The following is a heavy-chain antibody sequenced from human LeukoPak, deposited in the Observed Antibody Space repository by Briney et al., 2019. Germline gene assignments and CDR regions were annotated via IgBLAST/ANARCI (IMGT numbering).Heavy chain of an antibody. D-gene: IGHD2-2*01. CDR1: GFTFSSYA. CDR3: ARRDCSSTSCYYYYGMDV. J-gene: IGHJ6*02. CDR2: ISSSGSTR. V-gene: IGHV3-11*01. Sequence: GGSLRLSCAASGFTFSSYAMSWIRQAPGKGLEWVSYISSSGSTRHYADSVKGRFTISRDNAKKSLHLQMNSLRAEDTAVYYCARRDCSSTSCYYYYGMDVWGQGTTVTVSS.